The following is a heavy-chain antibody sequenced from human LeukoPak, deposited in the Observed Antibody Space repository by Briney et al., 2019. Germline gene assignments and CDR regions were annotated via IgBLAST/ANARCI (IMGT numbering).Heavy chain of an antibody. J-gene: IGHJ5*02. CDR3: AKGGPEASAGLSWFDP. V-gene: IGHV4-39*07. CDR1: GGSISNSGYY. Sequence: SETLSLTCNVSGGSISNSGYYWGWIRQPPGKGLEWSANIYYNGATYYNPSLKSRVTISVATSKNQFSLKLSSVTAADTAVYYCAKGGPEASAGLSWFDPWGQGTLVTVSS. CDR2: IYYNGAT. D-gene: IGHD1-14*01.